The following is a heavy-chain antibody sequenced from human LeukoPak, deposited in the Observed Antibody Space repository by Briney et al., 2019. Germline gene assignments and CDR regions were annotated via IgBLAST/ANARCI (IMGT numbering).Heavy chain of an antibody. J-gene: IGHJ4*02. CDR3: ARDRRAAEIDF. CDR2: INQDGSEK. Sequence: GGSLRLSCAASGFTFSDYWMSWVRHTPGKGLEWVANINQDGSEKYSVDFVRGRFTISRDNAKISLSLQMNSLRAEDTGVYYCARDRRAAEIDFWGQGTLVTVSS. V-gene: IGHV3-7*01. CDR1: GFTFSDYW. D-gene: IGHD6-25*01.